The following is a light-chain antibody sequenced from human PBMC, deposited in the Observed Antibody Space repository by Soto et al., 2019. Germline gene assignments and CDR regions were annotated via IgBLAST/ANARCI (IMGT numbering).Light chain of an antibody. J-gene: IGKJ1*01. Sequence: DIQMTQSPSSLSASVGDRVTITCRASQGIRNYLAWYQQKPGNVPKLLIYGAYTLQSGVPFRFSGSGSGTDFTLTIISLQAEDVATYYCQKYNSDPPWTFGQGTKVEIK. CDR2: GAY. V-gene: IGKV1-27*01. CDR3: QKYNSDPPWT. CDR1: QGIRNY.